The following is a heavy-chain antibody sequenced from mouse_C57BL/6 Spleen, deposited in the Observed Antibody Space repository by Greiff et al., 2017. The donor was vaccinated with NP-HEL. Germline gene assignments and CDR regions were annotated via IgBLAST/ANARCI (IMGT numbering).Heavy chain of an antibody. J-gene: IGHJ4*01. CDR2: IDPSDSYT. CDR1: GYTFTSYW. D-gene: IGHD1-1*01. V-gene: IGHV1-69*01. Sequence: QVQLQQPGAELVMPGASVKLSCKASGYTFTSYWMHWVKQRPGQGLEWIGEIDPSDSYTNYNQKFKGKSTLTVDKSSSTAYMQLSSLTSEDSAVYYCAFTTVVATRAMDYWGQGTSVTVSS. CDR3: AFTTVVATRAMDY.